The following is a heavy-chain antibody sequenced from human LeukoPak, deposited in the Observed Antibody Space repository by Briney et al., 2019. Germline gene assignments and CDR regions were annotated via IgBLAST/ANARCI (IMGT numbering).Heavy chain of an antibody. Sequence: GESLRISCQGFGYTFTTSWIVWVRQLPGKGLEWMAIIYAGNSDTKYSPSFQGQVSISTDRSISTAYLQWSSLQASDTAIYFCAILNHPDGRVYWGQGTLVTVSS. CDR3: AILNHPDGRVY. J-gene: IGHJ4*02. CDR2: IYAGNSDT. V-gene: IGHV5-51*01. D-gene: IGHD5-24*01. CDR1: GYTFTTSW.